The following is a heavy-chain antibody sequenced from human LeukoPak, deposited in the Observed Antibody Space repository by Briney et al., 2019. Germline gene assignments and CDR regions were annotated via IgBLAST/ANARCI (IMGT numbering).Heavy chain of an antibody. Sequence: GGSLRLSCSASGFTFSSYAMHWVRQAPGKGLEYVSAITSNGGSTYYADTVKGRFTISRDNSKNTLYLQMSSLRAEDTAVYYCVKGYCSGDSCYRYFDLWGRGTPVTVSS. V-gene: IGHV3-64D*06. CDR1: GFTFSSYA. CDR2: ITSNGGST. D-gene: IGHD2-15*01. J-gene: IGHJ2*01. CDR3: VKGYCSGDSCYRYFDL.